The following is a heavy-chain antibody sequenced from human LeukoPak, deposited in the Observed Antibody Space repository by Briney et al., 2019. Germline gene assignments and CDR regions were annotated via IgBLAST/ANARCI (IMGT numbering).Heavy chain of an antibody. CDR3: ARGYCGSASCYGVFDY. V-gene: IGHV4-61*01. J-gene: IGHJ4*02. CDR1: GGSVSSGSYY. D-gene: IGHD2-2*01. Sequence: SETLSLTCTVSGGSVSSGSYYWSWIRQPPGKGPEWIGYIYDSGSTNYNPSLKSRVTISVDTSKNQFSLKLSSVTAADTAVYYCARGYCGSASCYGVFDYWGQGTLVTVSS. CDR2: IYDSGST.